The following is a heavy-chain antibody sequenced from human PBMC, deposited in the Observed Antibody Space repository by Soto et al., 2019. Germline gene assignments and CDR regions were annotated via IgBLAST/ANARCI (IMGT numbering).Heavy chain of an antibody. V-gene: IGHV1-69*12. D-gene: IGHD3-10*02. CDR3: ARLPRVMLPTLEGGLDV. J-gene: IGHJ6*02. Sequence: VQLVQSGAAVKKAGSSVKVSCKSSGGTFSSYVISWVRQAPGRGLEWMGGITPIFGTTNYAQKFEGRVTITADESTTTAYLELNSLISEDTAVYYCARLPRVMLPTLEGGLDVWGQGTTVTVFS. CDR1: GGTFSSYV. CDR2: ITPIFGTT.